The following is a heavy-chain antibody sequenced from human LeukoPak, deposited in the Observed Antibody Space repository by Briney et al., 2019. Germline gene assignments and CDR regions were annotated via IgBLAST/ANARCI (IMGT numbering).Heavy chain of an antibody. V-gene: IGHV3-48*04. CDR1: GFTFSTYS. CDR2: ISSSSSTI. D-gene: IGHD4-17*01. J-gene: IGHJ4*01. Sequence: GGSLRLSCAASGFTFSTYSINWVRQAPGKGLEWVSYISSSSSTIYYADSVKGRFTISRDNAKNSLYLQMNSLRAEDTAVYYCARDSTEYDYRGPRTLVTVSS. CDR3: ARDSTEYDY.